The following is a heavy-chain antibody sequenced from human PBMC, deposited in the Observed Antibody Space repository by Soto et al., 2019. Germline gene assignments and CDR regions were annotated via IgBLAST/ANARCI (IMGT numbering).Heavy chain of an antibody. Sequence: SETLSLTCAVYGGSFSGYYWRWIRQPPGKGLECVGEINHSGSTNYNPSFKSRVTISVDTSKNKFSLMLSSVTAADTAVYYCARGPELGGYFDLWGRGTLVTVSS. J-gene: IGHJ2*01. CDR1: GGSFSGYY. D-gene: IGHD7-27*01. CDR3: ARGPELGGYFDL. V-gene: IGHV4-34*01. CDR2: INHSGST.